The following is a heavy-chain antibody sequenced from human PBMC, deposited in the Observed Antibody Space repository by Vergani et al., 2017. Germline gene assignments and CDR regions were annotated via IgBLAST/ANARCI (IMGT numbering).Heavy chain of an antibody. CDR2: ISATVGST. Sequence: EVQLLESGGGLVQPGGSLRLSCAASGFTFTQHAMTWVRQAPGKGLEWVSTISATVGSTYYADSVEGRFTISRDNSKDTLYLQMNSLRVEDTAIYYCAKARDPNCKGGNCYSYYYGLDLWGQGTTVTVSS. D-gene: IGHD2-21*01. CDR3: AKARDPNCKGGNCYSYYYGLDL. V-gene: IGHV3-23*01. CDR1: GFTFTQHA. J-gene: IGHJ6*02.